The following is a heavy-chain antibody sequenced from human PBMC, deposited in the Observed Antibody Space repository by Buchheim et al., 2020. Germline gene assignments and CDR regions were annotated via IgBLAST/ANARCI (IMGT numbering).Heavy chain of an antibody. D-gene: IGHD6-25*01. CDR3: ARGIAATANPNWFDP. V-gene: IGHV3-74*01. CDR2: IISDGSGT. CDR1: GFSFSSYW. Sequence: EVQLVESGGGLVQPGGSLRLSCAASGFSFSSYWMHWVRQAPGRGLVWVSRIISDGSGTGYADSVTGRFTIPRDNAQNTLYLQMNSLSPEDTAVYFCARGIAATANPNWFDPWGQGTL. J-gene: IGHJ5*02.